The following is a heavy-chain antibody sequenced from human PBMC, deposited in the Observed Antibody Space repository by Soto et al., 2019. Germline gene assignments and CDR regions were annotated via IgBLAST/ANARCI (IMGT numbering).Heavy chain of an antibody. J-gene: IGHJ4*02. V-gene: IGHV1-18*04. CDR1: GYTFTSYG. D-gene: IGHD1-1*01. CDR2: ISAYNGNT. CDR3: ARRAETNGWNGFGADKYYFDF. Sequence: ASVKVSCKASGYTFTSYGISWVRQAPGQGLEWMGWISAYNGNTNYAQKLQGRVTMTTDTSTSTAYMELRSLRSDDTAVYYCARRAETNGWNGFGADKYYFDFWGQGTLVTVSS.